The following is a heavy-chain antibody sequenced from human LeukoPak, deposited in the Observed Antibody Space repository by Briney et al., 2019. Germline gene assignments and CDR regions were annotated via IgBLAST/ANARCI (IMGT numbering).Heavy chain of an antibody. V-gene: IGHV3-43*01. CDR1: GFTFDDYT. CDR3: AKDGGGAYDYVWGSPNYYFDY. J-gene: IGHJ4*02. Sequence: GGSLRFSCAASGFTFDDYTMHWVRQAPGNGLEWVSLISWDGGSTYYADSVKGRFTISRDNSKNSLYLQMNSLRTEDTALYYCAKDGGGAYDYVWGSPNYYFDYWGQGTLVTVSS. CDR2: ISWDGGST. D-gene: IGHD3-16*01.